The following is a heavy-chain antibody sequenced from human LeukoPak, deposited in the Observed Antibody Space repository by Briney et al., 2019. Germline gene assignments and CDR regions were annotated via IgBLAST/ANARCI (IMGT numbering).Heavy chain of an antibody. D-gene: IGHD6-13*01. CDR2: IYYSGST. Sequence: ASETLSLTCTVSGGSISSYYWSWIRQPPGKGLEWIGYIYYSGSTNYNPSLKSRVTISVDTSKNQFSLKLSSVTAADMAVYYCARAVRDSSSWVDYWGQGTPVTVSS. CDR3: ARAVRDSSSWVDY. CDR1: GGSISSYY. V-gene: IGHV4-59*01. J-gene: IGHJ4*02.